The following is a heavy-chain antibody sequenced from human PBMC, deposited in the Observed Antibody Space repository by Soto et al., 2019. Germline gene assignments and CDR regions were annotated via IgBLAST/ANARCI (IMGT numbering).Heavy chain of an antibody. V-gene: IGHV3-23*01. J-gene: IGHJ4*02. Sequence: EVQLLESGGGLVQPGGSLRLSCAASGFTFSSYAMSWVRQAPGKGLEWVSAISGSGGSTYYADSVKGRFTISRDNSKNTLYLQMHSLRAEDTAVYYCEKGDIVVVPADPDYWGQGTLVTVSS. D-gene: IGHD2-2*01. CDR1: GFTFSSYA. CDR2: ISGSGGST. CDR3: EKGDIVVVPADPDY.